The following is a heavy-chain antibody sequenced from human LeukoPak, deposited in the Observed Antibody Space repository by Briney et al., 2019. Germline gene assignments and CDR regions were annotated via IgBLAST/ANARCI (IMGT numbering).Heavy chain of an antibody. CDR3: ARDRGFGESYPGMTYFDY. Sequence: SETLSLTCTVCGGSISRYHWSWMRHPPGKGLEGLGYIYYSGSTNYNPSLKSRVTMSVDTSKNQFSLKLSSVTAADTAVYYCARDRGFGESYPGMTYFDYWGQGTLVTVSS. V-gene: IGHV4-59*12. CDR2: IYYSGST. J-gene: IGHJ4*02. D-gene: IGHD3-10*01. CDR1: GGSISRYH.